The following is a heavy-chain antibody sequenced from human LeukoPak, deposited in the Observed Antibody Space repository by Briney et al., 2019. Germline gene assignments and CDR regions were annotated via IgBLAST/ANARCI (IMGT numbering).Heavy chain of an antibody. J-gene: IGHJ3*02. D-gene: IGHD6-13*01. CDR2: IVDGSGNT. CDR3: AADSGSDDAFDI. V-gene: IGHV1-58*02. Sequence: SVKVSCKAPGFTFTNFPMQWVRQARGQRLEWIGWIVDGSGNTNYAQKFQERVTITRDMSTSTAYMELSSLRSEDTAVYYCAADSGSDDAFDIWGQGTVVTVSS. CDR1: GFTFTNFP.